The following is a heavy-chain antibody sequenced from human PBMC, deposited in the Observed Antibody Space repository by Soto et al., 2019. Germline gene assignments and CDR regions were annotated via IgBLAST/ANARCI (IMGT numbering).Heavy chain of an antibody. V-gene: IGHV3-30*03. D-gene: IGHD4-17*01. J-gene: IGHJ5*02. CDR2: TSYDESYK. CDR1: GVTFRTSG. CDR3: AIIHYGDSDHNWFAP. Sequence: QVQLVESGGGVVQPGRSLRLSCAASGVTFRTSGMHWVRQAPGKGLAWVAVTSYDESYKYYADSVKGRFTISRDNSKNPLHLQINRLTAEHTAVYYCAIIHYGDSDHNWFAPWGQGTLVPLSS.